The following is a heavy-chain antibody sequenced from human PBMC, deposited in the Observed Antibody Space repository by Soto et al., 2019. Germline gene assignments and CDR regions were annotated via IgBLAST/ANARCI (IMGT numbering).Heavy chain of an antibody. J-gene: IGHJ3*02. D-gene: IGHD3-3*01. CDR3: ARADFWSGPLDAFQI. Sequence: GESLKISCKTSGYSFTTFWISWLRQMPGKGLEWMGRIDPSDSYANYSPSFQGHVTFSADKSRSTAYLQWSSLKASDTAMYFCARADFWSGPLDAFQIWGQGTMVTVSS. V-gene: IGHV5-10-1*01. CDR2: IDPSDSYA. CDR1: GYSFTTFW.